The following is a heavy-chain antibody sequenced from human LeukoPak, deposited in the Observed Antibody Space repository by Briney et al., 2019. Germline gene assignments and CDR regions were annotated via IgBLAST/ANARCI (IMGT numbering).Heavy chain of an antibody. V-gene: IGHV3-21*01. CDR1: GFTFSSYS. CDR2: ISSSSSYI. D-gene: IGHD6-13*01. CDR3: ARIIAAVGPYYYYYMDV. Sequence: GGSLRLSCAASGFTFSSYSMNWVRQAPGKGLEWVSSISSSSSYIYYADSVKGRFTISRDNAKNSLYLQMNSLRAGDTAAYYCARIIAAVGPYYYYYMDVCGKGTTVTVSS. J-gene: IGHJ6*03.